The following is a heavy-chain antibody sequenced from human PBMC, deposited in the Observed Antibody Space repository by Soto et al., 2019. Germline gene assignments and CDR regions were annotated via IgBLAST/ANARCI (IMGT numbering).Heavy chain of an antibody. Sequence: GGSLRLSCAASGFTVSSNYMSWVRQAPGKGLEWVSVIYSGGSTYYADSVKGRFTISRDNSKNTLYLQMNSLRAEDTAVYYCARDKDGSGSFYYYGMDVWGQGTTVTVYS. V-gene: IGHV3-53*01. CDR2: IYSGGST. J-gene: IGHJ6*02. CDR3: ARDKDGSGSFYYYGMDV. CDR1: GFTVSSNY. D-gene: IGHD3-10*01.